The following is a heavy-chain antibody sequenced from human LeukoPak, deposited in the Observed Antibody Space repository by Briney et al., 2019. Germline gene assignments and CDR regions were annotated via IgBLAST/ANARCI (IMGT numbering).Heavy chain of an antibody. CDR3: ARQTRDGSGSRGYSFDF. CDR1: GYIFTNNW. CDR2: IYPGDSHT. V-gene: IGHV5-51*01. J-gene: IGHJ4*02. Sequence: GESLKISCQASGYIFTNNWIGWVRQQPGKGLEWTGFIYPGDSHTRYDPTFEGQVTISADKSTSTAYLHWSSLKASDTAMYYCARQTRDGSGSRGYSFDFWGQGALVTVSS. D-gene: IGHD3-10*01.